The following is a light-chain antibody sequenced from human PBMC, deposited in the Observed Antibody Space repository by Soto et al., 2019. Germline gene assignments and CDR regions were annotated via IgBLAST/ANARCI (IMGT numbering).Light chain of an antibody. J-gene: IGLJ1*01. Sequence: QSVLTQPPSVSAAPGQKVTISCSGSSSNIGNNYVSWYQQLPGTAPKLLIYDNNKRPSGIPDRFSGSKSGTSATLGITGLQTGDEADYYCGTWDSSLSAGNYVFGTGTKVT. CDR3: GTWDSSLSAGNYV. V-gene: IGLV1-51*01. CDR1: SSNIGNNY. CDR2: DNN.